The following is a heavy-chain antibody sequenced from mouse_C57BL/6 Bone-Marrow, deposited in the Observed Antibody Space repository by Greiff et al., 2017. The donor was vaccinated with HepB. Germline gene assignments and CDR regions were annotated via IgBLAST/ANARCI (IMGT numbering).Heavy chain of an antibody. CDR1: GFSLTSYG. Sequence: QVQLQQSGPGLVQPSQSLSITCTVSGFSLTSYGVHWVRQSPGKGLEWLGVIWSGGSTDYNAAFISRLSISKDNSKSQVFFKMNRLQADDTAIYYCARHLYDYDGDYYAMDYWGQGTSVTVSS. V-gene: IGHV2-2*01. J-gene: IGHJ4*01. CDR2: IWSGGST. CDR3: ARHLYDYDGDYYAMDY. D-gene: IGHD2-4*01.